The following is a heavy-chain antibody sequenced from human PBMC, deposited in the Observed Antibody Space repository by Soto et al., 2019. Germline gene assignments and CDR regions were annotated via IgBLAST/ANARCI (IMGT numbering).Heavy chain of an antibody. CDR1: GGSLSNYG. V-gene: IGHV1-69*12. CDR2: FIPVFGTP. CDR3: ARGDATKLVVTTYYAMDV. J-gene: IGHJ6*02. Sequence: QVQLVQSGAEVKKPGSSVKVSCKASGGSLSNYGISWVRQAPGQGLEWMGAFIPVFGTPNYAQKFQDRVTITADESTTTVYMEVRSLTSEDTAVYYCARGDATKLVVTTYYAMDVWGQGTTVTVSS. D-gene: IGHD4-17*01.